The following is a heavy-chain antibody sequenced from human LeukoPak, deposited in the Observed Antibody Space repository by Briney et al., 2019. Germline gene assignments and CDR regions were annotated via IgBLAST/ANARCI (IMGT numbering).Heavy chain of an antibody. D-gene: IGHD6-13*01. J-gene: IGHJ4*02. CDR1: GFTFSSYS. CDR2: ISSSSSSYI. CDR3: ARDMVPAAGNVGGYFDY. V-gene: IGHV3-21*01. Sequence: TGGSLRLSCAASGFTFSSYSMNWVRQAPGKGLEGVSSISSSSSSYIYYTDSVKGRFTISRDNAKNSLYLQMNSLRAEDTAVYYCARDMVPAAGNVGGYFDYWGQGTLVTVSS.